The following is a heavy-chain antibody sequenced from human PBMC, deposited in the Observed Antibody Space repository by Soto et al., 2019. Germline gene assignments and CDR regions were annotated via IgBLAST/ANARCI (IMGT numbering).Heavy chain of an antibody. Sequence: RVCSSVAEDSSAGFWIGRVIKKPGKGLEWMGIIYPDNSDTRYSRSFQGQVTISADKSIRTAYLQWSSLKASDTAVYYCARQGATAATLPLIWFGPWGQGTLVTVSS. D-gene: IGHD6-13*01. CDR1: EDSSAGFW. J-gene: IGHJ5*02. CDR3: ARQGATAATLPLIWFGP. V-gene: IGHV5-51*01. CDR2: IYPDNSDT.